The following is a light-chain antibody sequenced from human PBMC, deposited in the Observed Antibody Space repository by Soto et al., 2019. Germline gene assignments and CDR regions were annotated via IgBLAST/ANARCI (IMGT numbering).Light chain of an antibody. Sequence: QSVLTQPASGSGSPGQSITISCTGTTSDVGSYNLVSWYQHHPGKAPKLMIYEVSELPSGVSNRFSGSKSGNTASLTISGLQAEDEADYYCCSYAGRTTPYVFGTGTKVTVL. J-gene: IGLJ1*01. CDR1: TSDVGSYNL. CDR2: EVS. CDR3: CSYAGRTTPYV. V-gene: IGLV2-23*02.